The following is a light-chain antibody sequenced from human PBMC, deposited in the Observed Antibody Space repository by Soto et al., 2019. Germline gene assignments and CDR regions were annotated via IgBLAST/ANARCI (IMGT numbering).Light chain of an antibody. Sequence: DIQMTQSPSTLSASVGDRVTITCRASQSISSCLAWYQQKPGKAPKLLIYKASSLESGVPSRFIGIGSGTEFTLTTSSLQPDDFATYYCQQYNSYSWTFGQGTKVEIK. CDR3: QQYNSYSWT. CDR2: KAS. CDR1: QSISSC. V-gene: IGKV1-5*03. J-gene: IGKJ1*01.